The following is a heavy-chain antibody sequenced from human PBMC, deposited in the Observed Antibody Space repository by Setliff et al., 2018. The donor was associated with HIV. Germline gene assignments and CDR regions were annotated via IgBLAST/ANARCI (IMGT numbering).Heavy chain of an antibody. V-gene: IGHV1-69*13. CDR2: IIPVSDTT. D-gene: IGHD2-15*01. J-gene: IGHJ6*02. Sequence: ASVKVSCKSSGGTFSSYVINWVRQAPGQGLEWMGGIIPVSDTTNYAQKFQGRVTITADESTSTAYMGLSSLTSEDTAVYYCARGGWSGGGPLHYSYYYLDVWGQGTAVTVSS. CDR1: GGTFSSYV. CDR3: ARGGWSGGGPLHYSYYYLDV.